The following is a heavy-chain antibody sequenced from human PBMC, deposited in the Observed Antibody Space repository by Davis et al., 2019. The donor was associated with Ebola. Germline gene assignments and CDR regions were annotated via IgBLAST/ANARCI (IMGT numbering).Heavy chain of an antibody. CDR1: GFTFDTFS. D-gene: IGHD1-14*01. CDR2: IKPDGREK. CDR3: ARRGNPLDY. J-gene: IGHJ4*02. V-gene: IGHV3-7*01. Sequence: PGGSLRLSCATSGFTFDTFSMTWVRQAPGKGLEWVAYIKPDGREKNYVDSVKGRFTISRDSAKNSVYLQMDSLRAEDTAVYYCARRGNPLDYWGQGTLVTVSS.